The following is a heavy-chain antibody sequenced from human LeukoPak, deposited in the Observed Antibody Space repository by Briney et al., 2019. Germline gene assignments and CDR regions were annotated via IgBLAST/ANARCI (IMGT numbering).Heavy chain of an antibody. J-gene: IGHJ4*02. Sequence: GGSLRLSCAASGFTFSSYAMHWVRQAPGKGLEWVAVISYDGSNKYYADSVKGRFTISRDNSKNTLYLQMNSLRAEDTAVYYCARELAAWGQGTLVTVSS. CDR2: ISYDGSNK. CDR3: ARELAA. V-gene: IGHV3-30-3*01. D-gene: IGHD6-13*01. CDR1: GFTFSSYA.